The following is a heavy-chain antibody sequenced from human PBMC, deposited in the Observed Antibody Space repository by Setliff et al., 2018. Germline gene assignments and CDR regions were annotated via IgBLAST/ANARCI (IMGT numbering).Heavy chain of an antibody. V-gene: IGHV3-74*01. CDR1: GFTFTSYW. J-gene: IGHJ4*02. D-gene: IGHD2-2*01. CDR2: INHDGSST. CDR3: ARGPAKSAGQWGSHFFDY. Sequence: GGSLRLSCAATGFTFTSYWMHWVRQAPGKGLVWVSRINHDGSSTTYADSVKGRFTISRDNAKNTLYLQMDSLRAEDTAVYYCARGPAKSAGQWGSHFFDYWGQGTLVTVSS.